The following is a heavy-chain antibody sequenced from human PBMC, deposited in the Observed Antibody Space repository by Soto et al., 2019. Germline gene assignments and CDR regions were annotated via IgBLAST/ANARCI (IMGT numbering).Heavy chain of an antibody. J-gene: IGHJ4*02. D-gene: IGHD6-19*01. Sequence: SELMDIGCTVSGGSIRGYDWSWIRQPAGKGLEWLGRIYPTGSTNYNPSLKGRVTMSVDTSKNQFSLKLTSVTAADTAMYYCARRSGHDSSGWYYFDYWGQGTLVTVSS. CDR1: GGSIRGYD. V-gene: IGHV4-4*07. CDR3: ARRSGHDSSGWYYFDY. CDR2: IYPTGST.